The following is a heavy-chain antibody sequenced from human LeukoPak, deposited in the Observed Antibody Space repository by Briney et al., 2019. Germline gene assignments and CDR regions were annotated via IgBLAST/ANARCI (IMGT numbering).Heavy chain of an antibody. D-gene: IGHD5-18*01. J-gene: IGHJ4*02. CDR3: TTGTWVQLWLPDY. CDR1: GFTFSNAY. Sequence: GGSLRLSCAASGFTFSNAYMSWVRQAPGKGLEWVGHIKSKTDGWTTDYAAPVKGRFIISRDDSKNTLYLELNSLKTEDTAVYYCTTGTWVQLWLPDYWGQGTLVTVSS. V-gene: IGHV3-15*01. CDR2: IKSKTDGWTT.